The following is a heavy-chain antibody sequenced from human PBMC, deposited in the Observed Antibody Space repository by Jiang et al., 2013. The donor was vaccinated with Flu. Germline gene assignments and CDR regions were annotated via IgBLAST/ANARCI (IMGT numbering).Heavy chain of an antibody. Sequence: FTFSSYEMNWVRQAPGKGLEWVSYISSSGSTIYYADSVKGRFTISRDNAKNSLYLQMNSLRAEDTAVYYCARDPRGYGWGIDWFDPWGQGTLVTVSS. CDR2: ISSSGSTI. CDR1: FTFSSYE. D-gene: IGHD3-16*01. V-gene: IGHV3-48*03. CDR3: ARDPRGYGWGIDWFDP. J-gene: IGHJ5*02.